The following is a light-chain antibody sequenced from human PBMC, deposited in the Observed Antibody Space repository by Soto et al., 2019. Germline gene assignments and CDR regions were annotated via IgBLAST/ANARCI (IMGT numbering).Light chain of an antibody. CDR2: GAS. J-gene: IGKJ1*01. V-gene: IGKV3-15*01. CDR1: QSVSSY. CDR3: QQYGSPSWT. Sequence: EIVLTQSPATLSLSPGERATLSCRASQSVSSYLAWYQQKPGQAPRLLIYGASTRATGIPARFSGSGSGTEFTLTISSLQSEDFVVYYCQQYGSPSWTFGQGTKVDI.